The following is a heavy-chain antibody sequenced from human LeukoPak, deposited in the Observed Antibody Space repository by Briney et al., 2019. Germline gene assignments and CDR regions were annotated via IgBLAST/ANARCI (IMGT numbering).Heavy chain of an antibody. Sequence: GGSLRLSCAASGFTFSSYSMNWGRQAPGKGLEWVSSISSSSSYIYYADSVKGRFTISRDNAKNSLYLQMNSLRAEDTAVYYCAREFRDYDSRGPRLDVWGKGTTVTVSS. CDR3: AREFRDYDSRGPRLDV. CDR2: ISSSSSYI. V-gene: IGHV3-21*01. J-gene: IGHJ6*04. D-gene: IGHD3-22*01. CDR1: GFTFSSYS.